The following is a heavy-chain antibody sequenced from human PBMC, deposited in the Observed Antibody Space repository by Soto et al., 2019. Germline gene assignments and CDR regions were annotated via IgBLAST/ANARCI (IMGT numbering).Heavy chain of an antibody. CDR3: VTVTTLRGFEGY. J-gene: IGHJ4*02. CDR1: GFTFSSYA. CDR2: ISGSGGST. Sequence: GGSLRLSCAASGFTFSSYAMSWVRQAPGKGLEWVSAISGSGGSTYYADSVKGRFTISRDNSKNTLYLQMNSLRAEDTAVYYCVTVTTLRGFEGYWGQGTLVTVSS. V-gene: IGHV3-23*01. D-gene: IGHD4-17*01.